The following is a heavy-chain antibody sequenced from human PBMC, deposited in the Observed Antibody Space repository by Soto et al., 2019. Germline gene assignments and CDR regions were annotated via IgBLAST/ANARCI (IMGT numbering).Heavy chain of an antibody. J-gene: IGHJ5*02. CDR1: GFTFSDYY. V-gene: IGHV3-11*01. CDR2: ISSSGSTI. CDR3: ARSRFITMIAEDVNWFDP. Sequence: RRLSCAASGFTFSDYYMSWIRQAPGKGLEWVSYISSSGSTIYYADSVKGRFTISRDNAKNSLYLQMNSLRAEDTAVYYCARSRFITMIAEDVNWFDPWGQGTLVTVSS. D-gene: IGHD3-22*01.